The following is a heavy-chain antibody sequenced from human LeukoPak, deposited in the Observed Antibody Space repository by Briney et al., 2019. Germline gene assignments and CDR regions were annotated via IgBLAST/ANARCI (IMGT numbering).Heavy chain of an antibody. J-gene: IGHJ3*02. CDR2: VFYSGST. Sequence: SETLSLTCTVSGGSITNYCWNWIRQPPGKGLEWIGYVFYSGSTNYNPSLKSRVTISVDTSKNQFSLKLTSVTAADTALYYCARDAVTYDAFDIWGQGTMVTVSS. CDR1: GGSITNYC. V-gene: IGHV4-59*01. D-gene: IGHD2-21*02. CDR3: ARDAVTYDAFDI.